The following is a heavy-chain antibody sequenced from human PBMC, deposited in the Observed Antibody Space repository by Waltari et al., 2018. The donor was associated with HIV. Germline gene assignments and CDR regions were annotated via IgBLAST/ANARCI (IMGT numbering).Heavy chain of an antibody. CDR3: AKGRLTTTSFDY. Sequence: EVQLLESGGELVQPGGSLRLSCAGSGFTFTTYAMAWVRQAPGKGPEWGAGIDGSGGRTYYSDSVRGRFTISRDDSKNTLYLQRNSLRTEDAAVYYCAKGRLTTTSFDYWGQGTLVTVSS. CDR1: GFTFTTYA. D-gene: IGHD4-17*01. J-gene: IGHJ4*02. V-gene: IGHV3-23*01. CDR2: IDGSGGRT.